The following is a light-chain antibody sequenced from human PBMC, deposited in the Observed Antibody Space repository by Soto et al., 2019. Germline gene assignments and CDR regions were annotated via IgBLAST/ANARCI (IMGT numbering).Light chain of an antibody. CDR1: QSVSSY. CDR2: DAS. J-gene: IGKJ4*01. CDR3: HQRSNWPPVT. Sequence: EIVLTQSPATLSLSPGERATLSCRASQSVSSYLAWYQQKPGQAPRLLIYDASNRATGIPARFSGSGSGTDFTLTISSLEPEDFALYYCHQRSNWPPVTFGGGTTVEIK. V-gene: IGKV3-11*01.